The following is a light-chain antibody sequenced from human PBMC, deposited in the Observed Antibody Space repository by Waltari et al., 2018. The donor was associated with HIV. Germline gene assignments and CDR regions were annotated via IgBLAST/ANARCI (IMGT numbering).Light chain of an antibody. CDR3: CSYAGSNTYL. J-gene: IGLJ1*01. CDR1: SSAVGSYNY. CDR2: DVS. Sequence: SALTQPASVSGFPGQSITISCTGSSSAVGSYNYVSWYQQHPGKAPKLVIYDVSKRPSGVSNRFSGSKSGNTASLTISGLQAEDEADYYCCSYAGSNTYLFGTGTEVTVL. V-gene: IGLV2-23*02.